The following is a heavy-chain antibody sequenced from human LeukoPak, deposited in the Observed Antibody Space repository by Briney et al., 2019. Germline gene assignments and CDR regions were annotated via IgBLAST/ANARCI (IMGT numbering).Heavy chain of an antibody. CDR2: ISSSGRTI. D-gene: IGHD3-22*01. J-gene: IGHJ4*02. V-gene: IGHV3-11*01. CDR1: GFTFSDYY. Sequence: GVSLRLSCAASGFTFSDYYMSWIRQAPGKGLEWLSYISSSGRTIYYADSVKGRFTISRDNAKNSLYLQMNSLRVEDTAVYYCARHYYHGSGHGGYWGQGTLVTVSS. CDR3: ARHYYHGSGHGGY.